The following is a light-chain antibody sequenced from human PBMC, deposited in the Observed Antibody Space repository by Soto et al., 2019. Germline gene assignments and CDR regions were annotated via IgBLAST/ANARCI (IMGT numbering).Light chain of an antibody. CDR1: ISDIGGHNF. J-gene: IGLJ1*01. CDR3: SSYTASTTYV. V-gene: IGLV2-14*01. CDR2: EVS. Sequence: QSALTQPASVSGSPGQSITISCTGTISDIGGHNFVSWYQQYPGKAPELIMYEVSARPSGVSDRLSGSRSGNTASLTISGLQAEDEADYYCSSYTASTTYVFGTGTKVTVL.